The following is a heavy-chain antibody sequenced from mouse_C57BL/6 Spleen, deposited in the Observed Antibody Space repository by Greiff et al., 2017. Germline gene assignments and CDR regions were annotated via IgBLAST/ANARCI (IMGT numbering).Heavy chain of an antibody. CDR2: IAPSDSYT. Sequence: QVQLQQPGAELVMPGASVKLSCKASGYTFTSYWMHWVQQRPGQGLEWIGEIAPSDSYTNYHQKFKGKFTLTVDKSTSTAYMQLSSLTSEDSAVDYCARSASGGVRRIDAMDYWGQGTSVTVSS. D-gene: IGHD2-14*01. CDR3: ARSASGGVRRIDAMDY. CDR1: GYTFTSYW. J-gene: IGHJ4*01. V-gene: IGHV1-69*01.